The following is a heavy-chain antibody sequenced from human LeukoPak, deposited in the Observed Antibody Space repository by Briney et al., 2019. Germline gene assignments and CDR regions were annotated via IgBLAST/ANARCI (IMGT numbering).Heavy chain of an antibody. V-gene: IGHV3-66*01. CDR2: MYRVGNT. CDR3: ARGLTVGATGVWAFDI. Sequence: GGSLRLSCAASGFTVSDNYMTWVRQAPGKGLEWVSVMYRVGNTYYADFVKGRFTISRDNFKNTLHLQMNSLRVEDTALYYCARGLTVGATGVWAFDIWGQGTMVTASS. CDR1: GFTVSDNY. J-gene: IGHJ3*02. D-gene: IGHD1-26*01.